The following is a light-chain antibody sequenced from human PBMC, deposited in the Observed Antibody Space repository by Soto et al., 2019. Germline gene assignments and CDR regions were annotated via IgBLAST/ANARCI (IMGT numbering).Light chain of an antibody. J-gene: IGKJ1*01. CDR2: KAS. CDR3: QQFSSYWT. V-gene: IGKV1-5*03. CDR1: QSINDW. Sequence: DIQMTQSPSTLSASVGDRVTITCRASQSINDWLAWYQQKPGKAPQLLIYKASRLESGVPSRFSGSGSGTEFTLTISSLQPDDFGTYYCQQFSSYWTFGPGTKVEIK.